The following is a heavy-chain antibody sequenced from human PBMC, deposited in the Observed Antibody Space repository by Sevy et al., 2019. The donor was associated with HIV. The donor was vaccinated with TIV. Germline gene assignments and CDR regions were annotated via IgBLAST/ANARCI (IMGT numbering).Heavy chain of an antibody. J-gene: IGHJ5*01. CDR2: IRSKAYGGTT. Sequence: GGSLRLSCTASGFTFGDYAMSWFRQAPGKGLEWVGFIRSKAYGGTTEYAATVKGRFTISRDVSKSIAYLQMNSLKTEDTAVYYCTRERRTIFGVVHNWFGSWGQGTLVTVSS. V-gene: IGHV3-49*03. CDR3: TRERRTIFGVVHNWFGS. CDR1: GFTFGDYA. D-gene: IGHD3-3*01.